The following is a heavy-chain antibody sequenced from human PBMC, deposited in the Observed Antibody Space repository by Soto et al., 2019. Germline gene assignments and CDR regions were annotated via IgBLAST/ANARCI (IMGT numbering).Heavy chain of an antibody. CDR2: ISAHNGNT. V-gene: IGHV1-18*01. Sequence: QVQLVPSGAEVKKPGASVKVSCKASGYTFTSYGISWVRQAPGQGLEWMGWISAHNGNTKYAQKPQGRVSVTTDTSTSTAYMELRSLRADDTAVYYCARDLSIGLFDYWGQGTLVTVSS. D-gene: IGHD2-21*01. CDR1: GYTFTSYG. J-gene: IGHJ4*02. CDR3: ARDLSIGLFDY.